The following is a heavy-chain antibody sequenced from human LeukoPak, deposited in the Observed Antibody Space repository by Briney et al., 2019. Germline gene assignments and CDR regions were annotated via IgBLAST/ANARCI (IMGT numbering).Heavy chain of an antibody. CDR2: IIPIFGTA. CDR1: GGTFSSYA. D-gene: IGHD2-2*01. V-gene: IGHV1-69*01. J-gene: IGHJ6*04. Sequence: SVKVSCRASGGTFSSYAISWVRQAPGHGLEWMGGIIPIFGTANYAQKFQGRVTITADESTSTAYMELSSLRSEDTAVYYCAREVRDIVVVPAAKYYYYYGMDVWGKGATVTVSS. CDR3: AREVRDIVVVPAAKYYYYYGMDV.